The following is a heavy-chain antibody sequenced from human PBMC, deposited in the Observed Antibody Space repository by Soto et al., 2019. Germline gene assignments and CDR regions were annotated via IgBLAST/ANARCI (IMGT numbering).Heavy chain of an antibody. J-gene: IGHJ3*02. CDR1: GFTFDDYT. V-gene: IGHV3-43*01. D-gene: IGHD3-10*01. CDR2: ISWDGGST. Sequence: GESLKISCAASGFTFDDYTMHWVRQAPGKGLEWVSLISWDGGSTYYADSVKGRFTISRDNSKNSLYLQMNSLRTEDTALYYCAKDIRGGDGYNFAFDIWGQGTMVTVSS. CDR3: AKDIRGGDGYNFAFDI.